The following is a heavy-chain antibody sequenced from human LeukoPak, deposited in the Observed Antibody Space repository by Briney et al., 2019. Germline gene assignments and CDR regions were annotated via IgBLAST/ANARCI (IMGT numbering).Heavy chain of an antibody. Sequence: GASVKVSCKASGDTFSSYYVHWVRQAPGQGLEWMGVINPSAGTTNYLQKFQGSVTMTRDTSTNTVYMELSSLRSDDTAVYYYAGQKAAPATLAFDFWGQGALVTVSS. J-gene: IGHJ4*02. CDR2: INPSAGTT. CDR1: GDTFSSYY. D-gene: IGHD2-15*01. V-gene: IGHV1-46*01. CDR3: AGQKAAPATLAFDF.